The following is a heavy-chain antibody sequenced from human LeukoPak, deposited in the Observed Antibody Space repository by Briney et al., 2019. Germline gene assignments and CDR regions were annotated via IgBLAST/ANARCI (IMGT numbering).Heavy chain of an antibody. CDR2: INTNTGNP. V-gene: IGHV7-4-1*02. J-gene: IGHJ6*02. D-gene: IGHD6-25*01. Sequence: ASVKVSCKASGYTFTSYAMNWVRQAPGQGLEWMGWINTNTGNPTYAQGFTGRFVFSLDTSVSTAYLQISSLKAEDTAVYYCARGGAAVDDYYYYGMDVWGQGTTVTVSS. CDR1: GYTFTSYA. CDR3: ARGGAAVDDYYYYGMDV.